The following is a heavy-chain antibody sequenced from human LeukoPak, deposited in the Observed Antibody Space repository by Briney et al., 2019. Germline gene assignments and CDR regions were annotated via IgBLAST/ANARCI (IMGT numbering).Heavy chain of an antibody. CDR1: GYTFSNYY. V-gene: IGHV1-46*01. Sequence: AAVRVSCKTSGYTFSNYYIHWARQAPGQGLHWMGIINPGSGGISYAQQFQGRVSMTTDTSTTTVYMEIRSLRSDDTALYYCVRDGDTGAATRPAIWGPGTMVTVSS. CDR3: VRDGDTGAATRPAI. J-gene: IGHJ3*02. CDR2: INPGSGGI. D-gene: IGHD6-6*01.